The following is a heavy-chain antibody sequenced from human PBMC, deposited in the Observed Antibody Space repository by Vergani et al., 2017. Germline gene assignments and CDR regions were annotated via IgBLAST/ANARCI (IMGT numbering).Heavy chain of an antibody. Sequence: EVQLVQSGAEVKKPGESLKISCKGSGYSFTSYWIGWVRQMPGKGLEWMGIIYPGDSDTRYSPSFQGQVTISADKSISTAYLQWSSLKASDTARYYCAKHRTAGNGATDSSGPLDYWGQGTLVTVSS. CDR3: AKHRTAGNGATDSSGPLDY. V-gene: IGHV5-51*01. J-gene: IGHJ4*02. CDR2: IYPGDSDT. CDR1: GYSFTSYW. D-gene: IGHD3-22*01.